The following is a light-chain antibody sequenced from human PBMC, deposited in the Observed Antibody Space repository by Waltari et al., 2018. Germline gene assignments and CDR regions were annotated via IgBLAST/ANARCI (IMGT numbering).Light chain of an antibody. CDR3: MQGTHWPYT. CDR1: QSLVHSDGNTH. CDR2: RVS. J-gene: IGKJ2*01. Sequence: EVVMTQSPLSLPVTLGQPASISCKSSQSLVHSDGNTHLNWFQQRPGQSPRRLIYRVSNQDSGVPDRFSGSGSGTDFTLKISRVEAEDVGVYYCMQGTHWPYTFGQGTKLDIK. V-gene: IGKV2-30*02.